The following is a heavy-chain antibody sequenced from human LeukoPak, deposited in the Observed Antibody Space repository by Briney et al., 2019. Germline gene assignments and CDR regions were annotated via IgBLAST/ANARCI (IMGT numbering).Heavy chain of an antibody. CDR3: ARDGWHCSSTSCYVHYYYYYGMDV. CDR1: GFTFSSYG. J-gene: IGHJ6*04. Sequence: GRSLRLSCAASGFTFSSYGMHWVRQAPGKGLEWVAGIWYDGSNKYYADSVKGRFTISRDNSKNTLYLQMNSLRAEDTAVYYCARDGWHCSSTSCYVHYYYYYGMDVWGKGTTVTVSS. CDR2: IWYDGSNK. V-gene: IGHV3-33*01. D-gene: IGHD2-2*01.